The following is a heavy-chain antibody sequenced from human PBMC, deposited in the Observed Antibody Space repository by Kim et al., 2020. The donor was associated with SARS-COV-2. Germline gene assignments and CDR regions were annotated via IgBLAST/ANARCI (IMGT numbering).Heavy chain of an antibody. J-gene: IGHJ4*02. Sequence: GGSLRLSCAASGFTVSSNYMSWVRQAPGKGLEWVSVIYSGGNTYYADSVKGRFTISRDNSKNTLYLQMNSLRAEDTAVYYCAGGGLYSSSSSPFDQWGQGTLVTVSS. CDR3: AGGGLYSSSSSPFDQ. D-gene: IGHD6-6*01. CDR1: GFTVSSNY. V-gene: IGHV3-66*01. CDR2: IYSGGNT.